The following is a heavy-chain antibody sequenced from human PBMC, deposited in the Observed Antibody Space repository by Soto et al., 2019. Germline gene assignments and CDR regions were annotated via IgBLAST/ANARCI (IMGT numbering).Heavy chain of an antibody. CDR2: VSYSGNT. D-gene: IGHD6-13*01. V-gene: IGHV4-61*08. Sequence: QVQLQESGPGLVKPSETLSLTCTVSGASVSSGGYYWTWIRQTPGRGLEWIGFVSYSGNTNYNPSLKSRVTISLDTSKNQFSLNLSSVTAADTAMYYCARSRGSWNPTNVGHSDYWGQGTLVTVSS. CDR3: ARSRGSWNPTNVGHSDY. CDR1: GASVSSGGYY. J-gene: IGHJ4*02.